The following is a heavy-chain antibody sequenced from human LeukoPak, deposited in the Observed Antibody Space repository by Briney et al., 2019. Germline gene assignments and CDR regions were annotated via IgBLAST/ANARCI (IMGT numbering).Heavy chain of an antibody. CDR2: ISSSSGDI. CDR3: AKDRSTLAYGDYGY. J-gene: IGHJ4*02. Sequence: GGSLRLSCAASGFTVSSNYMSWVRQAPGKGLEWVSCISSSSGDIYYVESVKGRFTISRDNAKNSLYLQMNSLRAEDTAVYYCAKDRSTLAYGDYGYWGQGTLVTVSS. D-gene: IGHD4-17*01. V-gene: IGHV3-21*04. CDR1: GFTVSSNY.